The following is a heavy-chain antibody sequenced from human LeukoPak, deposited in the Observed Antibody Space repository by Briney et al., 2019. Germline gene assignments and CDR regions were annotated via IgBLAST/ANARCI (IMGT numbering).Heavy chain of an antibody. CDR2: ISYDGSNK. D-gene: IGHD2-2*01. Sequence: QAGGSLRLSCAASGFTFSSYAMHWVRQAPGKGLEWVAVISYDGSNKYYADSVKGRFTISRDNAKSTLYLQMNSLRADDTAVYYCVRDMHGPHDYWGQGTLVTVSA. J-gene: IGHJ4*02. CDR1: GFTFSSYA. V-gene: IGHV3-30-3*01. CDR3: VRDMHGPHDY.